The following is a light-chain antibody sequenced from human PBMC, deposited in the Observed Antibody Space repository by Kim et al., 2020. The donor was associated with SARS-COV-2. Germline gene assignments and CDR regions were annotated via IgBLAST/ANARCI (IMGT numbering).Light chain of an antibody. CDR3: QQSYSTPRT. V-gene: IGKV1-39*01. CDR2: AAS. J-gene: IGKJ4*01. Sequence: DIQMTQSPSSLSASVGDRVTITCRASQNISDYLNWYQQKPGKAPKVLISAASSLQSGVPSRFSGSGSGTDFTLTITSLQPEDFATYYCQQSYSTPRTFGGGTKLEI. CDR1: QNISDY.